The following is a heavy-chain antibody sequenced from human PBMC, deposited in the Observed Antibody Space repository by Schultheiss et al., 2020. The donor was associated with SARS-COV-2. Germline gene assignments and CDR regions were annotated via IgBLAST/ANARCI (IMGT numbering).Heavy chain of an antibody. V-gene: IGHV4-59*12. J-gene: IGHJ3*02. CDR2: IYYSGST. D-gene: IGHD3-3*02. Sequence: SETLSLTFTVSGGSISSYYWSWIRQPPGKGLEWIGYIYYSGSTNYNPSLKSRVTISVDRSKNQFSLKLSSVTAADTAVYYCARARGLAIFGVAPQPFDIWGQGTMVTVSS. CDR1: GGSISSYY. CDR3: ARARGLAIFGVAPQPFDI.